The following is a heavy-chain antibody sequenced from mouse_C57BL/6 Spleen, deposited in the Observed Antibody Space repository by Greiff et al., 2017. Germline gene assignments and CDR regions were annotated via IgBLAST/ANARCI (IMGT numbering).Heavy chain of an antibody. CDR1: GYTFTDYN. CDR2: INPNNGGT. Sequence: EVHLVESGPELVKPGASVKIPCKASGYTFTDYNMDWVKQSHGKSLEWIGDINPNNGGTIYNQKFKGKATLTVDKSSSTAYMELRSLTSEDTAVYYCARGREFDYWGQGTTLTVSS. J-gene: IGHJ2*01. V-gene: IGHV1-18*01. CDR3: ARGREFDY.